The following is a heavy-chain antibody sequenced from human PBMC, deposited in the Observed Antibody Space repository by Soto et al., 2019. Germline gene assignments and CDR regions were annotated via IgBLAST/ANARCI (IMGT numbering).Heavy chain of an antibody. Sequence: GESLKISCKGSGYSFSNYWFGWVRQMPGRGLEWMGIIYPGDSDTRYSPSFQGQVTMSADESISTAYLQWSSLKASDTAVYYCARAAFWNLDSWGQGTPVTVSS. D-gene: IGHD3-3*01. CDR1: GYSFSNYW. V-gene: IGHV5-51*01. CDR3: ARAAFWNLDS. J-gene: IGHJ4*02. CDR2: IYPGDSDT.